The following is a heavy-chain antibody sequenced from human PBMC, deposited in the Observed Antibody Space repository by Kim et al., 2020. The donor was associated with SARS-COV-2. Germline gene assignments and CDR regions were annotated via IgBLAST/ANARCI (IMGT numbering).Heavy chain of an antibody. D-gene: IGHD4-4*01. Sequence: GSGKGRFTISRENDKNSLYLQMNSLRDGDTAVYYCARGVTAYYYYYYMDVWGKGTTVTVSS. V-gene: IGHV3-13*01. J-gene: IGHJ6*03. CDR3: ARGVTAYYYYYYMDV.